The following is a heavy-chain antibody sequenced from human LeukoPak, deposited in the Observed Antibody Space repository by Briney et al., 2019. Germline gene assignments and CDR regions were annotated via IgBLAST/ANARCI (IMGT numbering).Heavy chain of an antibody. D-gene: IGHD4-17*01. Sequence: GGSLRLSCAASGFTFSSYGMHWVRQAPGKGLEWVAVIWYDGSNKYYADSVKGRFTISRDNSKNTLYLQMNSLRAEDTAVYYCARDVTPDYGEGAYGMDVWGQGTTVTVSS. CDR1: GFTFSSYG. CDR2: IWYDGSNK. V-gene: IGHV3-33*01. CDR3: ARDVTPDYGEGAYGMDV. J-gene: IGHJ6*02.